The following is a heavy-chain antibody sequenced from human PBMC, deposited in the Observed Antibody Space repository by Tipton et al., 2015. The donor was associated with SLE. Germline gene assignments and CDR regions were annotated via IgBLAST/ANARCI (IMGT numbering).Heavy chain of an antibody. CDR1: GGSISGYS. CDR2: IYYNGNA. Sequence: TLSLTCTVSGGSISGYSLAWIRQFPGKRLEWIGYIYYNGNANYNPALESRVTISEDKSKNLLSLRLTSVTAADTAVYYCARRKVGGPVDPWGQGTLVTVSS. J-gene: IGHJ5*02. CDR3: ARRKVGGPVDP. V-gene: IGHV4-59*12. D-gene: IGHD1-26*01.